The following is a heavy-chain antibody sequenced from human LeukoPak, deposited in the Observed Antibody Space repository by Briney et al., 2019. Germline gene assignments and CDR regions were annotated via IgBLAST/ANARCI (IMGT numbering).Heavy chain of an antibody. V-gene: IGHV3-15*01. CDR1: GFSFSNAW. CDR3: STDHRTIYGVVFPDY. D-gene: IGHD3-3*01. J-gene: IGHJ4*02. CDR2: IHYKSNDETA. Sequence: GGSLRLSCAASGFSFSNAWMSWVRQAPGKGLGWVGRIHYKSNDETADYAAPVKGRFIISKDDSKDTVYLQMNNVNTEDTAVYYCSTDHRTIYGVVFPDYWGQGTLVTVSS.